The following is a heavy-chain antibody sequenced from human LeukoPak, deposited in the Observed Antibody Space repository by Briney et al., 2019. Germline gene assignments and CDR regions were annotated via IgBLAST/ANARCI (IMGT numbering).Heavy chain of an antibody. CDR3: ARERGTWCHYDSSGYHSHFDY. J-gene: IGHJ4*02. V-gene: IGHV3-48*03. CDR2: ISSSGSTI. D-gene: IGHD3-22*01. CDR1: GFTFSSYE. Sequence: GGSLRLSCAASGFTFSSYEMNWVRQAPGKGLEWVSYISSSGSTIYYADSVKGRFTISRDNAKNSLYLQMNSLRAEDTAVYYCARERGTWCHYDSSGYHSHFDYWGQGTLVTVSS.